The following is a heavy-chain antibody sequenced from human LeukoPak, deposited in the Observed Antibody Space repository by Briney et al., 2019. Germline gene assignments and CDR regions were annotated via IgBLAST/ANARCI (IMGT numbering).Heavy chain of an antibody. J-gene: IGHJ4*02. Sequence: PGGSLRLSCAASGFTFSSYAMSWVRQAPGKGLEWAAVIWYDGSNKYYADSVKGRFTISRDNSKNTLYLQMNSLRAEDTAVYYCARGSGDPPDYWGQGTLVTVSS. D-gene: IGHD4-17*01. V-gene: IGHV3-33*08. CDR1: GFTFSSYA. CDR2: IWYDGSNK. CDR3: ARGSGDPPDY.